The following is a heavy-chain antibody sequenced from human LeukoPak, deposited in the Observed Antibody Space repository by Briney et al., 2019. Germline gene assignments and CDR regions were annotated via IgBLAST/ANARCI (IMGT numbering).Heavy chain of an antibody. J-gene: IGHJ4*02. V-gene: IGHV3-53*01. CDR2: IISGGGT. D-gene: IGHD5-24*01. CDR1: GFTLRSNS. Sequence: PGGSLRLSCAASGFTLRSNSMSWVRQAPGKGLEWVSVIISGGGTYYADSVKGRFTISRDNSKNTLYLQMNSLRAEDTAVYYCTSWVATNNLDYWGQGTLVTVSS. CDR3: TSWVATNNLDY.